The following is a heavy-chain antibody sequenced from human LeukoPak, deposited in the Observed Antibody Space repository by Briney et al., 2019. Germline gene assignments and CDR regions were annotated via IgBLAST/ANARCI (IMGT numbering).Heavy chain of an antibody. Sequence: SETLSLTCAVSGYSISSSNWWGWIRQPPGKGLEWIGYIYYSGSTYYNPSLKSRVTMSVDTSKNQFSLKLSSVTAVDTAVYYCARSGVAGRLRFPQFVDYWGQGTLVTVSS. CDR2: IYYSGST. CDR3: ARSGVAGRLRFPQFVDY. D-gene: IGHD5-12*01. CDR1: GYSISSSNW. V-gene: IGHV4-28*01. J-gene: IGHJ4*02.